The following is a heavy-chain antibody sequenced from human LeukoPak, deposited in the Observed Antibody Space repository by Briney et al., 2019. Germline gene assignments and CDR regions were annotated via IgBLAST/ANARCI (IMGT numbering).Heavy chain of an antibody. D-gene: IGHD2-15*01. CDR3: ATVGYCSGGSCQLPFDY. Sequence: ASVKVSCKVSGYTLTELSIHWVRQAPGKGLEWMGGFDPEDGETIYAQKFQGRVTMTEDTSTDTAYMELSSLRSEDTAVYYCATVGYCSGGSCQLPFDYWGQGTLVTVSS. CDR1: GYTLTELS. CDR2: FDPEDGET. J-gene: IGHJ4*02. V-gene: IGHV1-24*01.